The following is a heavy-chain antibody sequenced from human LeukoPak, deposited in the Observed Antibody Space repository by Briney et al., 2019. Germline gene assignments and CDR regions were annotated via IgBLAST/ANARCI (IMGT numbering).Heavy chain of an antibody. Sequence: SETLSLTCAVYGGSFSGYYWSWIRQPPGKGLEWIGEINHSGSTNYNPSLKSRVTISVDTSKNQFSLKLSSVTAADTAVYYCARGRVVVPFDYWGQGTLVTVSS. CDR1: GGSFSGYY. V-gene: IGHV4-34*01. D-gene: IGHD2-2*01. CDR3: ARGRVVVPFDY. CDR2: INHSGST. J-gene: IGHJ4*02.